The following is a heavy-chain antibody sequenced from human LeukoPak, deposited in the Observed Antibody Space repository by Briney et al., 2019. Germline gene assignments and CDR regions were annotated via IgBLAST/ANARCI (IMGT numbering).Heavy chain of an antibody. J-gene: IGHJ4*02. V-gene: IGHV3-33*08. D-gene: IGHD3-10*01. CDR3: ARDSIPSASGSYYFDN. CDR1: GFTVSSSR. Sequence: GGSLRLSCAASGFTVSSSRMSWVRQAPGKGLEWVAVIYYDGSNKNYENSVKDRFTISRDNSKNTLYLQMNSLRAEDTAVYYCARDSIPSASGSYYFDNWGQGTLVTVSS. CDR2: IYYDGSNK.